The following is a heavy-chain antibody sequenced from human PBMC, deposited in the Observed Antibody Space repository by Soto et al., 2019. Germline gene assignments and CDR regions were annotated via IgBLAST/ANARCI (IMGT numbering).Heavy chain of an antibody. J-gene: IGHJ5*02. CDR3: ARVPSP. CDR1: GGSISSGRYF. CDR2: ICHSGST. Sequence: PSETLSLTCADSGGSISSGRYFCRWIRQPPGKGLEWIGYICHSGSTYYNPSRKRRVTISVDRSKNQFSLKLSSVTAADTAVYYCARVPSPWGQGTLVTVSS. V-gene: IGHV4-30-2*01.